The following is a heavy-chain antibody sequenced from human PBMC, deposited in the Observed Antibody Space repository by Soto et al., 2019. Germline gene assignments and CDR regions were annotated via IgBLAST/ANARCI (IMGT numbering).Heavy chain of an antibody. D-gene: IGHD3-16*01. CDR2: INWKSDI. V-gene: IGHV3-9*01. CDR3: AISQDRGGRTTFIY. J-gene: IGHJ4*02. Sequence: GGSLRLSCAVSGFTFDDNAMHWVRQAPEKGLEWVSGINWKSDIGYADSVKGRFTISRDNAENSLYRQMNSLRAEDTALYYCAISQDRGGRTTFIYWGQGTQVTVSS. CDR1: GFTFDDNA.